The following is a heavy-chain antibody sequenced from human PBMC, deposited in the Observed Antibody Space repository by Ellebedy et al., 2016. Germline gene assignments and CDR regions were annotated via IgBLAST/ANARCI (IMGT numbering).Heavy chain of an antibody. CDR2: INAGNGNT. J-gene: IGHJ4*02. D-gene: IGHD4-17*01. V-gene: IGHV1-3*01. Sequence: ASVQVSCKASGYTFTSYTMHWVRQAPGQRLEWMGWINAGNGNTKYSQKFQGRVTITRDTSSSTAYMELSSLRSEDTAVYYCARVGYGDYYFDYWGQGTLVTVSS. CDR3: ARVGYGDYYFDY. CDR1: GYTFTSYT.